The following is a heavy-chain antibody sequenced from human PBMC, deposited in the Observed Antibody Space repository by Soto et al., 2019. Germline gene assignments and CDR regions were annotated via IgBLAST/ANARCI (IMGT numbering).Heavy chain of an antibody. CDR3: MLGSGWKDFDY. CDR1: GDSIISSSYY. J-gene: IGHJ4*02. Sequence: SETLSLTCTVSGDSIISSSYYWSWIRQPPGKGLEWIGEINHSGSTNYNPSLKSRVTISVDTSKNQFSLKLSSVTAADTAVYYCMLGSGWKDFDYWGQGTLVTVSS. V-gene: IGHV4-39*01. CDR2: INHSGST. D-gene: IGHD3-22*01.